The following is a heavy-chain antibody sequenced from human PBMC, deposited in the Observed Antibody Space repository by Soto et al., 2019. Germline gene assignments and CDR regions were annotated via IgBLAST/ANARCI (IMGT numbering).Heavy chain of an antibody. D-gene: IGHD5-18*01. V-gene: IGHV4-39*01. CDR2: IYYSGST. Sequence: QLQLQESGPGLVKPSETLSLTCTVSGGSISSSSYYWGWIRQPPGKGLEWIGSIYYSGSTYYNPYLKSRVTISVDTSKNQFSLKLSSVTAADTAVYYCARLEEWVTAMVTGAHYYYGMDVWGQGTTVTVSS. CDR1: GGSISSSSYY. J-gene: IGHJ6*02. CDR3: ARLEEWVTAMVTGAHYYYGMDV.